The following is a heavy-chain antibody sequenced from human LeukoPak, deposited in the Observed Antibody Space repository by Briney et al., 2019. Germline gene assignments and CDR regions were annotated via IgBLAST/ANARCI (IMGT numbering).Heavy chain of an antibody. CDR1: GFTFRNYW. D-gene: IGHD4-17*01. Sequence: PGGSRRLSCAASGFTFRNYWMHWVRQAPGKGLEWVSAISGSGSATYYADSVKGRFTISRDNSKNTLYLQMNSLRAEDTAVYYCAKDQYGEAFDIWGPGTMVTVSS. CDR3: AKDQYGEAFDI. CDR2: ISGSGSAT. J-gene: IGHJ3*02. V-gene: IGHV3-23*01.